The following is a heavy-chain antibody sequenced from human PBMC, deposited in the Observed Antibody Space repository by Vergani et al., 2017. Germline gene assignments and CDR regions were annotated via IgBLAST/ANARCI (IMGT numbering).Heavy chain of an antibody. J-gene: IGHJ3*01. D-gene: IGHD4-23*01. Sequence: QVQLQESGPGLVKPSQTLSLTCTVSGASINNDFYYWHWIRQPAGKGLEWIGRSYVSGITDYNSSLQSRVSMSVDTSMNQISLTLTSVTAADTAVYYCASDNKQLRPSAFELWGQGTMVTVSS. CDR2: SYVSGIT. CDR1: GASINNDFYY. CDR3: ASDNKQLRPSAFEL. V-gene: IGHV4-61*02.